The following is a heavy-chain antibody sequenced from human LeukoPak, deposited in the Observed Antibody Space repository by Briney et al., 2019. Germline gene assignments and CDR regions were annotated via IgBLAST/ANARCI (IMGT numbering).Heavy chain of an antibody. Sequence: GGSLRLSCAASGFTVSSNYMSWVRQAPGKGLEWVSVIYSGGSTYYADSVKGRFTISRDNSKNTLYLQMNSLRAEDTAVYYCARDVRYYDFWSGYRDYYYYMDVWGKGTTVTVSS. J-gene: IGHJ6*03. V-gene: IGHV3-53*01. CDR3: ARDVRYYDFWSGYRDYYYYMDV. CDR1: GFTVSSNY. CDR2: IYSGGST. D-gene: IGHD3-3*01.